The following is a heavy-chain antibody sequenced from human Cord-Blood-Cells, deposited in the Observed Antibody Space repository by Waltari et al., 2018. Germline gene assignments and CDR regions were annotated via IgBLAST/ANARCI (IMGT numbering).Heavy chain of an antibody. D-gene: IGHD6-13*01. CDR1: GYSISSGYY. CDR2: IYHSGST. V-gene: IGHV4-38-2*02. J-gene: IGHJ1*01. CDR3: ARSEGSSWYAEYFQH. Sequence: QVQLQESGPGLVKPSETLSLTCTVSGYSISSGYYWGWTRPPPGKGLEWIGSIYHSGSTYYNPSLKSRVTISVDTSKNQFSLKLSSVTAADTAVYYCARSEGSSWYAEYFQHWGQGTLVTVSS.